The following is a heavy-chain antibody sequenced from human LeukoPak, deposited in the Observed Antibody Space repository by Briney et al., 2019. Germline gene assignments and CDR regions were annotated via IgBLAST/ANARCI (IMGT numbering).Heavy chain of an antibody. J-gene: IGHJ6*02. CDR2: IYYSGST. CDR3: ATSNYYNGMDV. CDR1: GGSISSSSYY. Sequence: PSETLSLTCTVSGGSISSSSYYWTWIRQPPGKVLEWIGHIYYSGSTNYNPSLKSRVTMSIDTPKRQFSLKLTSVTAADTAVYYCATSNYYNGMDVWGQGTTVTVSS. V-gene: IGHV4-61*05.